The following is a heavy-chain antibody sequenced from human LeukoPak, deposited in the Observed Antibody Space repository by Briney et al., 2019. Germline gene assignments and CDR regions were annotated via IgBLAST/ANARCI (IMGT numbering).Heavy chain of an antibody. CDR2: IYTSGST. Sequence: PSQTLSLTCTVSGGSISSGSYYWSWIRQPAGKGLEWIGRIYTSGSTNYNPSLKSRVTISVDTSKNQFSLKLSSVTAADTAVYYCARGEDYYDSSGYFDYWGQGTLVTVSS. CDR3: ARGEDYYDSSGYFDY. V-gene: IGHV4-61*02. J-gene: IGHJ4*02. D-gene: IGHD3-22*01. CDR1: GGSISSGSYY.